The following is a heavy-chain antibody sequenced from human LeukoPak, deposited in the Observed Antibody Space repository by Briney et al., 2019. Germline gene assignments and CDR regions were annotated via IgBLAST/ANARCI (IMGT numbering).Heavy chain of an antibody. D-gene: IGHD6-13*01. V-gene: IGHV1-69*06. Sequence: SVKVSCKASGYTFTSYGISWVRQAPGQGLEWMGWIIPIFGTANYAQKFQGRVTITADKSTSTAYMELSSLRSEDTAVYYCARHIAAAGYFDYWGQGTLVTVSS. CDR2: IIPIFGTA. CDR1: GYTFTSYG. CDR3: ARHIAAAGYFDY. J-gene: IGHJ4*02.